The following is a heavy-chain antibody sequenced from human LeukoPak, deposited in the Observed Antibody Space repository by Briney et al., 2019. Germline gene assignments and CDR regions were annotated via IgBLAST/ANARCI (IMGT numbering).Heavy chain of an antibody. V-gene: IGHV4-34*01. D-gene: IGHD6-13*01. Sequence: SETLSLTCAVYGGSFSGYYWSWIRQPPGKGLEWIGEINHSGSTNYNPSLKSRVTISVDTSKNQFSLKLSSVTAADTAVYYCARPHLSWYFSRNAFDIWGRGTMVTVSS. CDR3: ARPHLSWYFSRNAFDI. J-gene: IGHJ3*02. CDR2: INHSGST. CDR1: GGSFSGYY.